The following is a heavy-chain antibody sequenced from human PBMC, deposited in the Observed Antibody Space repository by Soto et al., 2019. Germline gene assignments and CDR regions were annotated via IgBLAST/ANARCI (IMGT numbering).Heavy chain of an antibody. CDR1: GGSISSGGYY. CDR2: IYYSGST. CDR3: ARDGLQSGYGMDV. Sequence: QVQLQESGPGLVKPSQTLSLTCTVSGGSISSGGYYWSWIRQHPGKGLEWIGYIYYSGSTYYNPSIKSRVTISVDTYKNQFSLKLSSVTAADTAVYYCARDGLQSGYGMDVWGQGTTVTVSS. D-gene: IGHD2-15*01. J-gene: IGHJ6*02. V-gene: IGHV4-31*03.